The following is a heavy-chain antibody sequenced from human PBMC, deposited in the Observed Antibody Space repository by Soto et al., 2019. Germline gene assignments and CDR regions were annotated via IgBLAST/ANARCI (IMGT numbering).Heavy chain of an antibody. D-gene: IGHD1-20*01. V-gene: IGHV3-72*01. CDR3: ASSIPQMLTD. Sequence: EVQLVESGGGLVQSGGSLRLSCTASGFSVSDHFMDWVRQTPGKGLEWLGQITNRATGDTTFYAASVKGRVTVSKDESRNSLYLQMNSLKTEDTAVYYCASSIPQMLTDWGQGTLVAVAS. J-gene: IGHJ4*02. CDR1: GFSVSDHF. CDR2: ITNRATGDTT.